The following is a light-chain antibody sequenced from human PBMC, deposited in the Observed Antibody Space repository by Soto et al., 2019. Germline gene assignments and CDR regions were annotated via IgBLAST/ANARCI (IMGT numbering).Light chain of an antibody. J-gene: IGKJ3*01. Sequence: EIVLTQSPGTLSLSPGERASLFCRASQSVHNTYLAWYQQKPGQAPRLLIYGASNRATGIPDRFSGSGSGTDFTLTISRLEPEDFAVYCCQQYGSSTGFTFGTGTKVDIK. CDR3: QQYGSSTGFT. CDR1: QSVHNTY. V-gene: IGKV3-20*01. CDR2: GAS.